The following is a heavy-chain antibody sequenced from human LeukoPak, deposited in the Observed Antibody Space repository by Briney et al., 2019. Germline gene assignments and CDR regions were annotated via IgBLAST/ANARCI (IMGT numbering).Heavy chain of an antibody. D-gene: IGHD2-2*01. CDR3: ARRLTQYDCFDP. J-gene: IGHJ5*02. CDR1: GDIVSSNSVT. V-gene: IGHV6-1*01. Sequence: SQTLSLTCAISGDIVSSNSVTWNWIRQSPSRGLEWLGRTYYRSTWYNDYAVSVRGRITVNPDTSKNQFSLHLNSVTPEDTAVYYCARRLTQYDCFDPWGQGVLVTVSS. CDR2: TYYRSTWYN.